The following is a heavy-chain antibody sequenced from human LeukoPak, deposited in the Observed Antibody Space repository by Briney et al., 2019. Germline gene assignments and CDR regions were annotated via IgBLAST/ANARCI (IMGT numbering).Heavy chain of an antibody. J-gene: IGHJ4*02. CDR1: GFTFSNYG. V-gene: IGHV3-30*02. CDR3: AKDAGWSFDY. D-gene: IGHD6-19*01. Sequence: PGGSLRLSCAASGFTFSNYGMHWDRQAPGKGLEWVAFIRHDGSDKHYAGSVKGRFTISRDNSKNTLYLQMDSLRGEDTAVYYCAKDAGWSFDYWGQGTLVTVSS. CDR2: IRHDGSDK.